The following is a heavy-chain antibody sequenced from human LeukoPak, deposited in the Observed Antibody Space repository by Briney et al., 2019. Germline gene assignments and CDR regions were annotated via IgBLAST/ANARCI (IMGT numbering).Heavy chain of an antibody. CDR2: ISAYNGNT. CDR3: ARDGGSGVGFDY. CDR1: GYTFTSYG. V-gene: IGHV1-18*01. Sequence: ASVKVSCKASGYTFTSYGISWVRQAPGQGLEWMGWISAYNGNTNYAQKFQGWVTMTRDTSISTAYMELSRLRSDDTAVYYCARDGGSGVGFDYWGQGTLVTVSS. J-gene: IGHJ4*02. D-gene: IGHD2-15*01.